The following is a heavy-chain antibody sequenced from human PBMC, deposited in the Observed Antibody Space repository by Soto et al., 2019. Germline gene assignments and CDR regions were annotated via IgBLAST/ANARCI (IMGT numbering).Heavy chain of an antibody. V-gene: IGHV4-59*01. J-gene: IGHJ4*02. Sequence: QVQLQESGPGLVKPSETLSLTCTVSGGSISSYFWNWIRQPPGKGLEWIGYIYYSGRANYNPSLMSRVAISVDTSKNQFSLKLSSVTAADTALYYCARGGFCSGGSCYVDYWGQGTLVTVSS. CDR3: ARGGFCSGGSCYVDY. CDR2: IYYSGRA. D-gene: IGHD2-15*01. CDR1: GGSISSYF.